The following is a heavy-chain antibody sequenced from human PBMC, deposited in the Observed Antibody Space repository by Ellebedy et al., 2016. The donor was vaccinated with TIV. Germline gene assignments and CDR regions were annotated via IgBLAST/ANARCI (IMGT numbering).Heavy chain of an antibody. V-gene: IGHV3-30-3*01. CDR3: ATSAVGHSHGYYFDY. CDR2: ISYDGSEK. D-gene: IGHD3-22*01. Sequence: GESLKISCTVSGFTFSSYPIHWVRLAPGKGLEWVTLISYDGSEKYNADSVKGRFTISRDNSKNTVYLQMNSLRAEDTAVYYCATSAVGHSHGYYFDYWGQGTLVTVSA. CDR1: GFTFSSYP. J-gene: IGHJ4*02.